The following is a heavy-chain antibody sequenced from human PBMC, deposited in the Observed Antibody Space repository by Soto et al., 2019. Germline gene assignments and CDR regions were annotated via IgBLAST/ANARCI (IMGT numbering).Heavy chain of an antibody. J-gene: IGHJ4*01. CDR1: GGSISTTHW. CDR2: IFHTGKT. V-gene: IGHV4-4*02. CDR3: ARTPSDPDH. D-gene: IGHD1-26*01. Sequence: SETLSLTCAVSGGSISTTHWWNWVRQPPGKGLEWIGQIFHTGKTNYNPSLKSRATISLDKSKNQFSLSLSSVTAAGTAIYYCARTPSDPDHWGHGTLVTVSS.